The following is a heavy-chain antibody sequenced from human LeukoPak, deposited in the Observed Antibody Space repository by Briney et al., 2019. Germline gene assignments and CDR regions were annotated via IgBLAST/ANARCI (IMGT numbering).Heavy chain of an antibody. CDR3: ARADKAVAGKGLDY. D-gene: IGHD6-19*01. V-gene: IGHV4-34*01. CDR2: INHSGST. CDR1: GGSFSGYY. Sequence: SETLSLTCAVYGGSFSGYYWSWIRQPPGKGLEWIGEINHSGSTNHNPSLKSRVTISVDTSKNQFSLKLSSVTAADTAVYYCARADKAVAGKGLDYWGQGTLVTVSS. J-gene: IGHJ4*02.